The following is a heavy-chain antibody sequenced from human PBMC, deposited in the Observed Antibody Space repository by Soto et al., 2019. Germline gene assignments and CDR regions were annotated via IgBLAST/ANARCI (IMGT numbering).Heavy chain of an antibody. V-gene: IGHV1-3*05. CDR2: INAGNGNT. D-gene: IGHD2-8*01. CDR1: GYTFTSYA. J-gene: IGHJ4*02. Sequence: QVQLVQSGAEEKKPGASVKVSCKASGYTFTSYAMHWVRQAPGQRLEWMGWINAGNGNTKYSQKFQGRVTITRDTSASTAYMELSSLRSEDTAVYCFARARGLYVSDYWGQGTLVTVSS. CDR3: ARARGLYVSDY.